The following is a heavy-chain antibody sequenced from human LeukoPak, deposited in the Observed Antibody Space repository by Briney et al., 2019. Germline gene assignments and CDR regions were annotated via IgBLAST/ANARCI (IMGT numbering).Heavy chain of an antibody. CDR2: VHLDGRT. Sequence: PSETLSLTCDVSGGSVTSTNWWTWFRQPPGKGLEWIGEVHLDGRTNYNPSLKSRLVMSADLPQNHISLKLTSVPAADTAVYYCAREGGFYRPLDYSGQGTLVTVSS. CDR3: AREGGFYRPLDY. V-gene: IGHV4-4*02. CDR1: GGSVTSTNW. D-gene: IGHD6-25*01. J-gene: IGHJ4*02.